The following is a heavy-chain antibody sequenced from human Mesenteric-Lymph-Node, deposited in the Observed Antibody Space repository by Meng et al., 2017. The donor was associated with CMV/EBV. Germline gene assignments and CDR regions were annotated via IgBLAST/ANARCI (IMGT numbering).Heavy chain of an antibody. CDR2: INHSGST. CDR3: ARGSSYDILTGYFDY. D-gene: IGHD3-9*01. Sequence: QVAFHQGGAGLLKPSATLSVTCAVYGGSFSGYYWNWIRQSPEKGLEWIGEINHSGSTTYNPSFTSRIIISVDTSTNQISLNMSSVTAADTAVYYCARGSSYDILTGYFDYWGQGALVTVSS. V-gene: IGHV4-34*01. J-gene: IGHJ4*02. CDR1: GGSFSGYY.